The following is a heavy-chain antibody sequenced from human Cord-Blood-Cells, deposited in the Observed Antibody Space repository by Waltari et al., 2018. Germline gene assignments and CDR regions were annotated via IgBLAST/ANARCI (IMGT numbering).Heavy chain of an antibody. CDR3: ARPHGSGSYYYFDY. CDR1: GGSISSYY. CDR2: IYYSGST. J-gene: IGHJ4*02. V-gene: IGHV4-59*08. Sequence: QVQLQESGTGLVKPSETLSLTCTVSGGSISSYYWSWIRQPPGKGLEWIGYIYYSGSTNYNPSLKSRVTISVDTSKNQFSLKLSSVTAADTAVYYCARPHGSGSYYYFDYWGQGTLVTVSS. D-gene: IGHD3-10*01.